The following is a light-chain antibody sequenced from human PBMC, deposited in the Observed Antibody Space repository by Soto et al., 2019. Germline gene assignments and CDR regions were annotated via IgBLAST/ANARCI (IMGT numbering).Light chain of an antibody. CDR3: QSYDSYNHVWL. V-gene: IGLV6-57*01. CDR2: EDK. Sequence: NFMLTQPQSVSQSPGKTVTFSCTRSSGNIASNDVQWYQQRPGSSPTNVIYEDKRRPSGIPDRFSGSIDSSSNSASLTISGLKTEDEAIYYCQSYDSYNHVWLFGGGTELTVL. J-gene: IGLJ3*02. CDR1: SGNIASND.